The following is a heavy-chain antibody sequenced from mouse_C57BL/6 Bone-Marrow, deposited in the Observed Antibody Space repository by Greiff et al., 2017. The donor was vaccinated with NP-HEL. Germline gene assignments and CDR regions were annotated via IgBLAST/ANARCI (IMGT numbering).Heavy chain of an antibody. CDR1: GYTFTSYG. Sequence: VQLVESGAELARPGASVKLSCKASGYTFTSYGISWVKQSTGQGLEWIGEIYPRSGNTYYNEKFKGKATLTADKSSSTAYMELRSLTSEDSAVYFCARRGYYGSSSVLPMDYWGQGTSVTVSS. D-gene: IGHD1-1*01. V-gene: IGHV1-81*01. CDR2: IYPRSGNT. J-gene: IGHJ4*01. CDR3: ARRGYYGSSSVLPMDY.